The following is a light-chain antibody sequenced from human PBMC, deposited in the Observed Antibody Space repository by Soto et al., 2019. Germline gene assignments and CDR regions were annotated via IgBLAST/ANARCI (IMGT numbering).Light chain of an antibody. CDR2: EVN. J-gene: IGLJ2*01. CDR3: TSLRV. Sequence: QSALTQPPSASGSPGQSVTISCTGTSSDVGGYSYVSWYQQHPGKAPKLMIYEVNQRPSGVPDRFSGSKSGNTASLTVSGLQAEDEADYYCTSLRVFGGGTKLTVL. V-gene: IGLV2-8*01. CDR1: SSDVGGYSY.